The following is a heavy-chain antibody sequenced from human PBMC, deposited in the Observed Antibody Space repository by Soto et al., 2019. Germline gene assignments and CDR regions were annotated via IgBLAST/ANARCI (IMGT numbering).Heavy chain of an antibody. Sequence: GGSLRLSCAASRFTFSNYWMTWVRQAPGKGLEWVANIKEDGSEKHYVDSVKGRFTISRDNAKNSLYLQMNSLRVEDTAVYFCSRDVVVGAKALNYWGQGALVT. CDR1: RFTFSNYW. CDR3: SRDVVVGAKALNY. CDR2: IKEDGSEK. J-gene: IGHJ4*02. V-gene: IGHV3-7*01. D-gene: IGHD2-15*01.